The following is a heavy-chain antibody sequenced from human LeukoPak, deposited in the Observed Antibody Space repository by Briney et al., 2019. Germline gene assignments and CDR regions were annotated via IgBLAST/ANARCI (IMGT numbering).Heavy chain of an antibody. D-gene: IGHD6-13*01. V-gene: IGHV4-61*02. J-gene: IGHJ6*03. CDR3: ARDRSWYNYYYMDV. CDR1: GGSISSGSYY. CDR2: IYTSGST. Sequence: SETLSLTCTVPGGSISSGSYYWSWIRQPAGKGLAWIGRIYTSGSTNYNPSLKSRVTISVDTSKNQFSLKLSSVTAADTAVYYCARDRSWYNYYYMDVWGKGTTVTISS.